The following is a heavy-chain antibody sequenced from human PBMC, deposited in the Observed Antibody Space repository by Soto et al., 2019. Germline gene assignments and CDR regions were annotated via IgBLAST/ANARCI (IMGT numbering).Heavy chain of an antibody. V-gene: IGHV3-74*01. J-gene: IGHJ6*02. Sequence: PGGSLRLSCAASGFTFSSYWMHWVRQAPGKGLVWVSRINSDGSSTSYADSVKGRFTISRDNAKNTLYLQMNSLRAEDTAVYYCAREPRMIVVYYGMDVWGQGTTVTVSS. CDR1: GFTFSSYW. D-gene: IGHD3-22*01. CDR2: INSDGSST. CDR3: AREPRMIVVYYGMDV.